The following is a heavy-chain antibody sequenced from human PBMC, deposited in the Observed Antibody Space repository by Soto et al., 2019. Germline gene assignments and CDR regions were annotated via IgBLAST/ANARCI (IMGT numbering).Heavy chain of an antibody. CDR1: GYTFTSYG. CDR2: ISAYNGNT. V-gene: IGHV1-18*01. CDR3: ARDQPIQGAAINYGMDV. D-gene: IGHD6-25*01. J-gene: IGHJ6*02. Sequence: ASVKVSCKASGYTFTSYGISWVRQAPGQRLEWMGWISAYNGNTNYAQKLQGRVTMTTDTSTSTAYMELRSLRSDDTAVYYCARDQPIQGAAINYGMDVWGQGTTVTVSS.